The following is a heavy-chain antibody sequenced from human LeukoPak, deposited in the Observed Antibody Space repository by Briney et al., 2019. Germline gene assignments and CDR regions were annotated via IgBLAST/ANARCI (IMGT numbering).Heavy chain of an antibody. CDR2: ISSSSSYI. CDR1: GFTFSSYS. D-gene: IGHD3-10*01. V-gene: IGHV3-21*01. CDR3: ARGAGSAFGDCDY. J-gene: IGHJ4*02. Sequence: GGSLRLSCAASGFTFSSYSMNWVRQAPGRGLEWVSSISSSSSYIYYADSVKGRFTISRDNAKNSLYLQMNSLRAEDTAVYYCARGAGSAFGDCDYWGQGTLVTVSS.